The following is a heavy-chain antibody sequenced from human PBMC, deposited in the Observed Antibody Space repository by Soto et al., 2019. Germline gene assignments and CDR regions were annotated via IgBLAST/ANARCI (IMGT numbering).Heavy chain of an antibody. V-gene: IGHV3-15*01. CDR3: TTASYGVFDY. CDR1: GFTFSNAR. D-gene: IGHD3-10*01. Sequence: EVQLVESGGGLVKPGGSLRLSCAASGFTFSNARMSWVRQAPGKGLEWVGRIKSKTDGGTTDYAAPVKGRFTISRDESKTTLYLQLNSLKTEDTAVYYCTTASYGVFDYWGQGTLVTVSS. CDR2: IKSKTDGGTT. J-gene: IGHJ4*02.